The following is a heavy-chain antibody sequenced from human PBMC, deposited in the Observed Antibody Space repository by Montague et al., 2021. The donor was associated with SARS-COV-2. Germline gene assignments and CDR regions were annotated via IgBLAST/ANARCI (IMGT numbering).Heavy chain of an antibody. CDR2: IYYSGST. V-gene: IGHV4-31*03. CDR1: GGSISTVGY. J-gene: IGHJ4*02. CDR3: ACGVVRKGYYDSSGYYILKQGPGGLGY. Sequence: TLSLTCTVSGGSISTVGYWSWIRQHPGKGLEWIGYIYYSGSTYYNPSLKSRVTISVDTSKNQFSLKLFSVTAADTAVYYCACGVVRKGYYDSSGYYILKQGPGGLGYWGQGSLVTVPS. D-gene: IGHD3-22*01.